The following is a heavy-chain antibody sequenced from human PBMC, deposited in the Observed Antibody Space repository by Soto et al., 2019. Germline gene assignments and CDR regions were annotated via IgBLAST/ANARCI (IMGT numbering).Heavy chain of an antibody. V-gene: IGHV4-39*01. CDR3: ASNRRGMIVVVATYYFDY. J-gene: IGHJ4*02. D-gene: IGHD3-22*01. Sequence: SETLSLTCTVSGGSISSSSYYWGWIRQPPGKGLEWIGSIYYSGSTYYNPSLKSRVTISVDTSKNQFSLKLSSVTAADTAVYYCASNRRGMIVVVATYYFDYWGQGTLVTVSS. CDR2: IYYSGST. CDR1: GGSISSSSYY.